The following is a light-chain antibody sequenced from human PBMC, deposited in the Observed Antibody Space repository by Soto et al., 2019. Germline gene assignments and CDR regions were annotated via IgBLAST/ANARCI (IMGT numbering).Light chain of an antibody. V-gene: IGLV1-47*02. CDR2: TNN. Sequence: QSVLTQPPSASGTPGQRVTISCSGSRPSIGSNHVYWYQQLPGMAPKLLIYTNNQRPSGVPDRFSASKSGTSASLAISGLRSEDEADYFCCSSAPESTYVFGTGTKLTVL. CDR1: RPSIGSNH. J-gene: IGLJ1*01. CDR3: CSSAPESTYV.